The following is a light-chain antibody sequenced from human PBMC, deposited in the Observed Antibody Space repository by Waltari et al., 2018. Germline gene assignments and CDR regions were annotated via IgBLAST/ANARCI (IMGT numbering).Light chain of an antibody. J-gene: IGKJ1*01. CDR3: QHYVNLPVT. CDR1: KSVSRA. CDR2: AAS. V-gene: IGKV3-20*01. Sequence: CRASKSVSRALAWYQQNPGQVPRLFIYAASTRATGVPNRFSGSGSGTDFSLTIRRLDPEDFAVYYCQHYVNLPVTFGQGTRWKS.